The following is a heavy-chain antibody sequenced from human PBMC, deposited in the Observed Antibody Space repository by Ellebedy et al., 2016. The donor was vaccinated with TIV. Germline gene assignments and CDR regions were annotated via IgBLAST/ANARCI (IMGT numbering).Heavy chain of an antibody. CDR2: ISSSSSTI. CDR1: GFTFSSYS. J-gene: IGHJ6*02. Sequence: GESLKISCAASGFTFSSYSMNWVRQAPGKGLEWVSYISSSSSTIYYADPVKGRFTISRDNAKNSLYLQMNSLRAEDTAVYYCARGSSSSGGYYYYYGMDVWGQGTTVTVSS. V-gene: IGHV3-48*01. D-gene: IGHD6-6*01. CDR3: ARGSSSSGGYYYYYGMDV.